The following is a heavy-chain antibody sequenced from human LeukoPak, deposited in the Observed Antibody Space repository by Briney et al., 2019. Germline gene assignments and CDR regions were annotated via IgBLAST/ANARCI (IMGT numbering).Heavy chain of an antibody. D-gene: IGHD6-19*01. Sequence: GGSLRLSCAASAFTFSSYAMHWVRQAPGKGLEWVAVTSYDGSNKYYADSVKGRFTISRDNSKNTLYLQMNSLRAEDTAVYYCARDHYSSGWYGGVDYWGQGTLVTVSS. CDR2: TSYDGSNK. V-gene: IGHV3-30-3*01. CDR1: AFTFSSYA. CDR3: ARDHYSSGWYGGVDY. J-gene: IGHJ4*02.